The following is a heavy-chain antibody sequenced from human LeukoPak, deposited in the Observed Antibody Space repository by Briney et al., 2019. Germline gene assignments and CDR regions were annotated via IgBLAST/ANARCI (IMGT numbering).Heavy chain of an antibody. V-gene: IGHV1-18*04. J-gene: IGHJ5*02. CDR1: GYTFTTYG. CDR2: ISAYNGNT. CDR3: ARDGYCSGGSCYRDNWFDP. Sequence: ASVKVSCKASGYTFTTYGISWVRQAPGQGGEWMGWISAYNGNTNYAQKLQGRVTVTTDTSTSTAYMELRSLRSDDTAVYYCARDGYCSGGSCYRDNWFDPWGQGTLVTVSS. D-gene: IGHD2-15*01.